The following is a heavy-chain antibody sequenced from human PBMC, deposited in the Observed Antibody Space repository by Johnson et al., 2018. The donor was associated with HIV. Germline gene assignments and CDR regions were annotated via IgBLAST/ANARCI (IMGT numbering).Heavy chain of an antibody. V-gene: IGHV3-7*04. Sequence: EKLVESGGGLVQPGGSLRLSCAASGFTFSSYWMSWVRQAPGKGLERAANIKQDGSEKYYADSAKGRSTISRDNSRNTLFLQMNSLRVEDTAAYYCARGVMQQLSVVDAFGIWGQGTMVTVSS. D-gene: IGHD6-13*01. J-gene: IGHJ3*02. CDR2: IKQDGSEK. CDR1: GFTFSSYW. CDR3: ARGVMQQLSVVDAFGI.